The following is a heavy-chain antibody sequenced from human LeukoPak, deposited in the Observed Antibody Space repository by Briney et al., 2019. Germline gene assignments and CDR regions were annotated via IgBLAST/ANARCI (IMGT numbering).Heavy chain of an antibody. J-gene: IGHJ6*03. CDR3: ARDGSGFYHYYYMDV. CDR2: ISTVSTYT. Sequence: PGGSLTLSCAPSGFTFTDYSMNWVRQAPGKGLEWVAHISTVSTYTHYTDSVKGRFTISRDNRKNLLYLQMNSLGAEDTAVYYCARDGSGFYHYYYMDVWGKGATVTISS. V-gene: IGHV3-21*01. D-gene: IGHD6-25*01. CDR1: GFTFTDYS.